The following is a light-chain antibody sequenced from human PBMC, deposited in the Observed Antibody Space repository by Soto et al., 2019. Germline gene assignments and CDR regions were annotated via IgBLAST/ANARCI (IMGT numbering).Light chain of an antibody. Sequence: EIVMTQSPGTLSVSAGERATLSCRASQSVRSNLACYQQKPGQAPRLVIYGASTRATGIPARFTGSGSGTEFTLTISSMQSEDFAVYYCQQYSEWPPLTFGGGTKVDIK. CDR1: QSVRSN. J-gene: IGKJ4*01. V-gene: IGKV3-15*01. CDR3: QQYSEWPPLT. CDR2: GAS.